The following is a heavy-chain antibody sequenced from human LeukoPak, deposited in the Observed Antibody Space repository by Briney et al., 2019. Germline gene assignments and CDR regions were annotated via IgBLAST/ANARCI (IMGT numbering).Heavy chain of an antibody. V-gene: IGHV3-21*01. CDR2: ISTSSSCI. D-gene: IGHD3-22*01. CDR1: GFTFSSYT. CDR3: ARDEDSSGYCDL. Sequence: EAGGSLRLSCAASGFTFSSYTMNWVRQAPGKGLEWVSSISTSSSCIYYADSLKGRFTISRDNAKNSLYLQVNSLRAEDTAVYYCARDEDSSGYCDLWGQGTLVTVSS. J-gene: IGHJ4*02.